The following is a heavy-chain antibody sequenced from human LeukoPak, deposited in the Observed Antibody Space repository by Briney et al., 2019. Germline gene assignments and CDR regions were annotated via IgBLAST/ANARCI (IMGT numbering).Heavy chain of an antibody. CDR2: ITSGGDYI. J-gene: IGHJ4*02. CDR1: GFTFNTFN. Sequence: GSLRLSCAASGFTFNTFNMNWVRQAPGKGLEWVSSITSGGDYIYYADSEKGRFTTSRDNAKNSLSLQLNSLRVEDTAVYYCARGHYDVLAASYKWTPDYWGQGTLVTVSS. D-gene: IGHD3-9*01. CDR3: ARGHYDVLAASYKWTPDY. V-gene: IGHV3-21*01.